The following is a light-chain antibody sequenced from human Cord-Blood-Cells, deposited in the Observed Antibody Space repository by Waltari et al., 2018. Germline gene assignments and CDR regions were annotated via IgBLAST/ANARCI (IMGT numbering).Light chain of an antibody. J-gene: IGKJ4*01. Sequence: DIQMTQSPSSLSASVGDRVTITCRASQSISSYLNWYQQKPGKAPKLLIHAASSLQSGVPSRFSCSGSGTDFTLTIRSLQPEDFATYYGQQSYSTPLTICGGTKVEIK. CDR3: QQSYSTPLT. CDR1: QSISSY. CDR2: AAS. V-gene: IGKV1-39*01.